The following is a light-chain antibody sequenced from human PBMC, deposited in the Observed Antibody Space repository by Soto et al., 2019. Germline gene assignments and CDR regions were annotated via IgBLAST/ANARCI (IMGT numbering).Light chain of an antibody. V-gene: IGKV3-15*01. CDR3: QKYNNWPPIT. J-gene: IGKJ5*01. CDR1: QSFSSN. CDR2: GAS. Sequence: EIVMTQSPATLSLSPGERATLSCRASQSFSSNLAWYQQKPGQAPSLLIYGASTRATGIPDRFSGSGSGTEFTLTISRLQSEDFAVYYCQKYNNWPPITFGGGTRLEIK.